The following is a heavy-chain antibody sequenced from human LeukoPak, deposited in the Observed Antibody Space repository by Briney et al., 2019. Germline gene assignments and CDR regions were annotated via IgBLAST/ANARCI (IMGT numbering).Heavy chain of an antibody. CDR2: INTAGNT. D-gene: IGHD2-15*01. J-gene: IGHJ6*02. V-gene: IGHV3-13*04. CDR1: GFXFSTYD. Sequence: GGSLRLSCAASGFXFSTYDMHWVRQATGKGLEWVSGINTAGNTYYPGSVKGRFTISREDAKNSFYLQMNSLRAGDTAVYYCARGDCSGGSCSSMDVWGQGTTVTVSS. CDR3: ARGDCSGGSCSSMDV.